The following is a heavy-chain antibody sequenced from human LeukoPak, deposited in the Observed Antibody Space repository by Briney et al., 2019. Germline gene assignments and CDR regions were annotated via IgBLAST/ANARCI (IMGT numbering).Heavy chain of an antibody. V-gene: IGHV1-69*13. CDR1: GGIFSSYV. J-gene: IGHJ5*02. Sequence: ASVKVSCKASGGIFSSYVISWVRQAPGQGLEWMGGIIPIFGTANYAQKFQGRVTITADESTSTAYMELSSLRSEDTAVYYCAREGSGRKDYYGSGSYYGGFDPWGQGTLVTVSS. D-gene: IGHD3-10*01. CDR3: AREGSGRKDYYGSGSYYGGFDP. CDR2: IIPIFGTA.